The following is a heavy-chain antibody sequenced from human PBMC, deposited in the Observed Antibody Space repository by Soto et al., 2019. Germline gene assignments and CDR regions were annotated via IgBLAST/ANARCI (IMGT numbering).Heavy chain of an antibody. Sequence: EASLKVSCKPSGYTFTSYYMHWVRQAPGQALEWMGIINPSGGSTSYAQKFQGRVTMTRDTSTSTVYMDLSSLRSEDTAVYYCAKDGSPWSAVHYFDYWGQGNLVTVSS. CDR1: GYTFTSYY. J-gene: IGHJ4*02. V-gene: IGHV1-46*01. CDR3: AKDGSPWSAVHYFDY. CDR2: INPSGGST. D-gene: IGHD3-3*01.